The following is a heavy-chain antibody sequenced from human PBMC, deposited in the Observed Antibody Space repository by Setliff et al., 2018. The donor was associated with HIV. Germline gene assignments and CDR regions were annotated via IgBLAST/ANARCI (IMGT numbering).Heavy chain of an antibody. J-gene: IGHJ6*04. V-gene: IGHV1-2*02. CDR3: ARGNYYDSSVWVGPDV. CDR2: INPNGEIT. D-gene: IGHD3-22*01. CDR1: GYNFIDNY. Sequence: GASVKVSCKISGYNFIDNYLHWVRQAPGQGLEWMGWINPNGEITNFAQKFQGRVTMTRDTSTTTVFMELSSLKFGDTAVYYCARGNYYDSSVWVGPDVWGKGTTVTVSS.